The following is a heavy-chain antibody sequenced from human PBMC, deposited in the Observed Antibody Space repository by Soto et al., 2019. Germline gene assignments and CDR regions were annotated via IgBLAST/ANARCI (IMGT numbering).Heavy chain of an antibody. J-gene: IGHJ6*02. CDR2: ISDSGGST. Sequence: IHLVQSGPEVRKPGASVKLSCKTSGYTFITYGLTWVRQAPGKGLEWVSGISDSGGSTYHADSVKGRFTISRDNSKNTLYLQMNSLRAEDTAVYYCAKDRLVLSYFYYGMDVWGQGTTVTVSS. CDR3: AKDRLVLSYFYYGMDV. CDR1: GYTFITYG. V-gene: IGHV3-23*04. D-gene: IGHD2-21*02.